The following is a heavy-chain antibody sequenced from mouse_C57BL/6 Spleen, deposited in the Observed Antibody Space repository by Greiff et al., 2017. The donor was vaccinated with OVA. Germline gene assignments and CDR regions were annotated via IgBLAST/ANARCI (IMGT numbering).Heavy chain of an antibody. CDR2: INPSNGGT. CDR3: ARSGQLRLLHYYAMDY. CDR1: GYTFTSYW. J-gene: IGHJ4*01. V-gene: IGHV1-53*01. D-gene: IGHD3-2*02. Sequence: QVQLKQPGTELVKPGASVKLSCKASGYTFTSYWMHWVKQRPGQGLEWIGNINPSNGGTNYNEKFKSKATLTVDKSSSTAYMQLSSLTSEDSAVYYCARSGQLRLLHYYAMDYWGQGTSVTVSS.